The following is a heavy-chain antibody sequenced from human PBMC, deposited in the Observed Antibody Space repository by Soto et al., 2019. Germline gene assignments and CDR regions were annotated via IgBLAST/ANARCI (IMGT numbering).Heavy chain of an antibody. CDR1: VYTFTIYG. J-gene: IGHJ6*02. V-gene: IGHV1-18*01. CDR2: ISAYNGNT. D-gene: IGHD4-17*01. Sequence: GASVKVSCKASVYTFTIYGIIWVRQATGQGLEWMGWISAYNGNTNYAQKLQGRVTMTTDTSTSTAYMELRSLRSDDTAVYYCARTSNVILDYGDYEPRNYYSSYGMDVWAQGTTVTVSS. CDR3: ARTSNVILDYGDYEPRNYYSSYGMDV.